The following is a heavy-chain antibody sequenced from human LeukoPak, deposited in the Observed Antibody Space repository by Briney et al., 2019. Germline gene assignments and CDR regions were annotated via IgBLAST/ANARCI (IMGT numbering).Heavy chain of an antibody. Sequence: ETLSLTCAVYGGSFSGYYWSWVRQAPGKGLVCFARVYSDGGCTSYADSVKGRFTISRDNAKNMLYLQMNSLRAEDTAVYYCARKNDYGDFHFDYWGQGTLVTVSS. CDR3: ARKNDYGDFHFDY. D-gene: IGHD4-17*01. J-gene: IGHJ4*02. CDR2: VYSDGGCT. CDR1: GGSFSGYY. V-gene: IGHV3-74*01.